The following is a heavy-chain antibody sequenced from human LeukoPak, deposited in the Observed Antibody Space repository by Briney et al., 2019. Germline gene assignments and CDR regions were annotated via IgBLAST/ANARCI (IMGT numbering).Heavy chain of an antibody. J-gene: IGHJ5*02. CDR3: ARVAVAGDGRWFDP. D-gene: IGHD6-19*01. CDR2: IIPIFGTA. CDR1: GGTFSSYA. V-gene: IGHV1-69*05. Sequence: SVKVSCKASGGTFSSYAISWVRQAPGQGLEWMGGIIPIFGTANYAQKFQGRVTMTTDTSTSTAYMELRSLRSDDTAVYYCARVAVAGDGRWFDPWGQGTLVTVSS.